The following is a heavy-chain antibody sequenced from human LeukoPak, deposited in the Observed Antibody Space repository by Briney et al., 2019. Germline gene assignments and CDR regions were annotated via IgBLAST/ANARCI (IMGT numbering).Heavy chain of an antibody. CDR2: IYSGGST. CDR3: ARDLGGYDSSGLDY. D-gene: IGHD3-22*01. J-gene: IGHJ4*02. Sequence: AGGSLRLFCAVSGFTVSTNYMTWVRQAPGKGLAWVSIIYSGGSTYYADSVKGRFTISRDRSKNMLYLQMSSLRVEDTAVYYCARDLGGYDSSGLDYWGQGTLVTVSS. CDR1: GFTVSTNY. V-gene: IGHV3-53*01.